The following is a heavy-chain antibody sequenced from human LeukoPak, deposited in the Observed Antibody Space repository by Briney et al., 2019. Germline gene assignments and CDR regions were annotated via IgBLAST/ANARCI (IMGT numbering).Heavy chain of an antibody. CDR1: GGSISSSSYY. CDR2: IYYSGST. Sequence: SETLSLTCTVSGGSISSSSYYWGWIRQPPGKGLEWIGSIYYSGSTNYNPSLKSRVTISVDTSKNQFSLKLSSVTAADTAVYYCASQIRTGYSSTGRRGFDPWGQGTLVTVSS. CDR3: ASQIRTGYSSTGRRGFDP. D-gene: IGHD6-13*01. J-gene: IGHJ5*02. V-gene: IGHV4-39*07.